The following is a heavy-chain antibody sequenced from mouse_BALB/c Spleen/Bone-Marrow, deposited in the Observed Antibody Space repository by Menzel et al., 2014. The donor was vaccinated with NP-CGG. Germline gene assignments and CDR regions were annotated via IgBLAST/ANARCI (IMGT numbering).Heavy chain of an antibody. V-gene: IGHV1-54*01. J-gene: IGHJ4*01. CDR3: ARCLTGTSALDF. CDR1: GYAFTNYL. D-gene: IGHD4-1*01. Sequence: QVQLQQSGAELVRPGTSVKVSCKASGYAFTNYLIERVKQRPGQGLEWIGVINPGSGGTNYNEKFRGKATLTADKSSSTAYMQLSSLTSDDSAVYFCARCLTGTSALDFWGQGTSVTVSS. CDR2: INPGSGGT.